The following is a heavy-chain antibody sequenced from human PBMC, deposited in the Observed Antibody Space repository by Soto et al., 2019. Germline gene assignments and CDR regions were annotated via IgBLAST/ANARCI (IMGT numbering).Heavy chain of an antibody. J-gene: IGHJ3*02. CDR2: IYYSGST. CDR3: ASYDFWSGSNDAFDI. Sequence: PSETLSLTCTVSGGSISSGDYYWSWIRQPPGKGLEWIGYIYYSGSTYYNPSLKSRVTISVDTSKNQFSLKLSSVTAADTAVYYCASYDFWSGSNDAFDIWGQGTMVT. CDR1: GGSISSGDYY. D-gene: IGHD3-3*01. V-gene: IGHV4-30-4*01.